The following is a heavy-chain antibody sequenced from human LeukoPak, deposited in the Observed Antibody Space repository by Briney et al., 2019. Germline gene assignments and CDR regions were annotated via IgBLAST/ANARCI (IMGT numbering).Heavy chain of an antibody. CDR1: GYTFTSYG. D-gene: IGHD3-10*01. CDR2: ISAYNGNT. CDR3: ARDRPYYGSGSYYDAFDI. Sequence: ASVKVSCKASGYTFTSYGISWVRQAPGQGLERMGWISAYNGNTNYAQKLQGRVTMTTDTSTSTAYMELRSLRSDDTAVYYCARDRPYYGSGSYYDAFDIWGQGTMVTVSS. V-gene: IGHV1-18*04. J-gene: IGHJ3*02.